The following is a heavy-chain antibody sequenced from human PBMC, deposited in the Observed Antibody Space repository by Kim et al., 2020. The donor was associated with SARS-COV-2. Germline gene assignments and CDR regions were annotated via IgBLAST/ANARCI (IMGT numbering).Heavy chain of an antibody. CDR3: SKDTQDIAVIPAAWDYYYMDV. V-gene: IGHV3-43*02. Sequence: LISGNGNSNYYADSVKARLTISRDNSKNSLYLQMNSLRSEDTALYYCSKDTQDIAVIPAAWDYYYMDVWGKGTTVTVPS. CDR2: ISGNGNSN. D-gene: IGHD2-2*01. J-gene: IGHJ6*03.